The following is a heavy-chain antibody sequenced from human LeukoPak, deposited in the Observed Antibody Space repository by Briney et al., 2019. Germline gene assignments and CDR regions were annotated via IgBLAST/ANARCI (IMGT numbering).Heavy chain of an antibody. V-gene: IGHV3-23*01. CDR2: ISGSGGST. D-gene: IGHD5-18*01. Sequence: GGSLRLSCAVSRFTFSSYTMNWVRQAPGKGLEWVSTISGSGGSTYYADSVKGRFTISRDNSKNTLYLQMNSLRAEDTAVYYCARDPRGYSYGSLGFDPWGQGTLVTVSS. CDR3: ARDPRGYSYGSLGFDP. CDR1: RFTFSSYT. J-gene: IGHJ5*02.